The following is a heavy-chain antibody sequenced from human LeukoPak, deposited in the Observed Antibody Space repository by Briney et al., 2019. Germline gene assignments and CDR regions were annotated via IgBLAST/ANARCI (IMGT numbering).Heavy chain of an antibody. Sequence: SQTLSLTCTVSCGSISSGGYYWSWIRQHPGKGLEWIGYIYYSGSTYYNPSLKSRVTISVDTSKNQFSLKLSSVTAADTAVYYCAREAGIGILTRFFDYWGQGTLVTVSS. D-gene: IGHD3-16*01. CDR1: CGSISSGGYY. CDR2: IYYSGST. J-gene: IGHJ4*02. CDR3: AREAGIGILTRFFDY. V-gene: IGHV4-31*03.